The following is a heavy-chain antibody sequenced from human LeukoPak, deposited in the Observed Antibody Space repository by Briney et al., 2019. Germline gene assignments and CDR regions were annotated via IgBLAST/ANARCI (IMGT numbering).Heavy chain of an antibody. D-gene: IGHD3-10*01. CDR2: IYTSGST. Sequence: SETLSLTCTVSGGSISSGSYYWSWIRQPAGKGLEWIGRIYTSGSTNYNPSLKSRVTISVDTSKNQFSLKLSSVTAADTAVYYCARERVVLWFGESYFDYWGQGTLVTVSS. CDR3: ARERVVLWFGESYFDY. V-gene: IGHV4-61*02. J-gene: IGHJ4*02. CDR1: GGSISSGSYY.